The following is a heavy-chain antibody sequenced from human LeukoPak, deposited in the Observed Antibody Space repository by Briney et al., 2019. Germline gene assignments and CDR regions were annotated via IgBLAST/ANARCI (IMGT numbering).Heavy chain of an antibody. J-gene: IGHJ4*02. CDR2: IYYSGST. V-gene: IGHV4-59*01. CDR3: ARDPSYHGGYFDY. Sequence: SETLSLTCAVYGGSFSGYYWSWIRQPPGKGLEWIGYIYYSGSTNYNPSLKSRVTISVDTSKNQFSLKLSSVTAADTAVYYCARDPSYHGGYFDYWGQGTLVTVFS. D-gene: IGHD2-2*01. CDR1: GGSFSGYY.